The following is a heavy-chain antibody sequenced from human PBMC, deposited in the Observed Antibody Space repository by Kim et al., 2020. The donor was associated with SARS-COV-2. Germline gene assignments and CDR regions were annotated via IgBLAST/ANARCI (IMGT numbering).Heavy chain of an antibody. J-gene: IGHJ3*02. Sequence: TNTPSLQSRVPLSLDTSKNQCSLKLDSVTAADTAVYYCARNNALDIWGQGTMVTVSS. V-gene: IGHV4-4*07. CDR3: ARNNALDI.